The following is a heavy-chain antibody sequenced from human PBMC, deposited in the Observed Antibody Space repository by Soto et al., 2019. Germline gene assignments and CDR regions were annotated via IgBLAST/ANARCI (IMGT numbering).Heavy chain of an antibody. J-gene: IGHJ4*02. CDR2: IYYSGST. Sequence: SETLSLTCTVSGGSISSYYWSWIRQPPGKGLEWIGYIYYSGSTNYNPSLKSRVTISVDTSKNQFSLKLSSVTAADTAVYYCARQGSSWRRNFDYWGQGTLVTVSS. D-gene: IGHD6-13*01. CDR3: ARQGSSWRRNFDY. V-gene: IGHV4-59*08. CDR1: GGSISSYY.